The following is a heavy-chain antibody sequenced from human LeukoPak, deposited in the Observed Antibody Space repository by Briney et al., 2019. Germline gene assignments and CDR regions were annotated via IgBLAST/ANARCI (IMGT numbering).Heavy chain of an antibody. Sequence: RPSGTLSLTCAVSGVSISSSNWWSWVRQPPGKGLEWIGEIYHSGSTNYNPSLKSRVTISVDKSKNQFSLKLSSVTAADTAVYYCARAHQSSGSYPKGDAFDIWGQGTMVTVSS. D-gene: IGHD1-26*01. V-gene: IGHV4-4*02. J-gene: IGHJ3*02. CDR3: ARAHQSSGSYPKGDAFDI. CDR1: GVSISSSNW. CDR2: IYHSGST.